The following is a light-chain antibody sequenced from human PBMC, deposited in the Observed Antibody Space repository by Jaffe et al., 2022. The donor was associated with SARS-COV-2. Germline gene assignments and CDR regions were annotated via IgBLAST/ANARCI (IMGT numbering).Light chain of an antibody. CDR2: ENN. CDR1: SSNVGTHY. J-gene: IGLJ2*01. CDR3: GTWDNSLSVF. V-gene: IGLV1-51*02. Sequence: QSVLTQPPSVSAAPGQKVTISCSGSSSNVGTHYVSWYQQLPGTAPKLLIYENNKRPSGIPDRFSGSKSGTSATLGITGLQTGDEADYYCGTWDNSLSVFFGGGTKLTVL.